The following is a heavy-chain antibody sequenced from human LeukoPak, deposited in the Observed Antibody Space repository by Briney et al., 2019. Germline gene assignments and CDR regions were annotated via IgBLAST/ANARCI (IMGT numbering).Heavy chain of an antibody. J-gene: IGHJ4*02. CDR3: ASGGFRHGLQVDY. V-gene: IGHV4-31*03. CDR1: GGSIRSSAYH. CDR2: IYYTGRT. Sequence: PSQTLSLTRIVSGGSIRSSAYHWSWFRQHPGKGLEWIGYIYYTGRTYYSPSLKSRVTISLDTSKHQFSLNLSSLTAADTAVYYCASGGFRHGLQVDYWGQGTLVAVSS. D-gene: IGHD3/OR15-3a*01.